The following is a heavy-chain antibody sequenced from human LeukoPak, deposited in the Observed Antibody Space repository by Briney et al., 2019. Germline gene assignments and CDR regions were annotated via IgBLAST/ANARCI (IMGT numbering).Heavy chain of an antibody. V-gene: IGHV7-4-1*02. CDR2: INTNTGNP. CDR3: ARGGYGRGQGSPFDY. CDR1: GYTFTNYP. D-gene: IGHD3-16*01. J-gene: IGHJ4*02. Sequence: ASVKVSCKASGYTFTNYPMIWVRQAPGQGLEWMGWINTNTGNPTYAQGFTGRFVFSLDTSVGTTYLQINSLKTEDTAVYYCARGGYGRGQGSPFDYWGQGTLVTVSS.